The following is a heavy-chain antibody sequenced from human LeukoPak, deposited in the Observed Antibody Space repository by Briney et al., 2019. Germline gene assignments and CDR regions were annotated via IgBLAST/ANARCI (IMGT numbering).Heavy chain of an antibody. Sequence: SVKVSCKASGGTFSSYAISWVRQAPGQGLEWMGGIIPIFGTANYAQKFQGRVTITTDESTSTAYMELSSLRPEDTAVYYCASCSHYYYYYMDVWGKGTTVTVSS. CDR1: GGTFSSYA. J-gene: IGHJ6*03. V-gene: IGHV1-69*05. CDR2: IIPIFGTA. D-gene: IGHD2-15*01. CDR3: ASCSHYYYYYMDV.